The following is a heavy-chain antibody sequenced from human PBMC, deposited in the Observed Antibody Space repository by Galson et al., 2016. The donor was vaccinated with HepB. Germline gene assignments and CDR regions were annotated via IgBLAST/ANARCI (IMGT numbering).Heavy chain of an antibody. V-gene: IGHV3-23*01. J-gene: IGHJ6*04. CDR3: VQGSTAPAV. CDR1: GFTFSNYG. Sequence: SLRLSCAASGFTFSNYGMTWVRQAPGKGLEGVSSISRSGDSTDYADSVKGRFTISRDNSKNTPALQMNSLTADDTAIYYCVQGSTAPAVWGKGTTVTVSS. CDR2: ISRSGDST. D-gene: IGHD1-26*01.